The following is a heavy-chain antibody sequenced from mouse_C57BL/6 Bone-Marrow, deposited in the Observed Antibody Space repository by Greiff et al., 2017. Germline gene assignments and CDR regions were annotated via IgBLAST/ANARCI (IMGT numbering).Heavy chain of an antibody. Sequence: EVKVVESGAELVKPGASVKLSCTASGFNIKDYYMHWVKQRTEQGLEWIGRIDPEDGETKYAPKFQGKATITADTSSNTAYLQLGSLTSEDTAVYYCAKGDYGWYFDVWGTGTTVTVSS. V-gene: IGHV14-2*01. D-gene: IGHD2-13*01. CDR2: IDPEDGET. CDR3: AKGDYGWYFDV. J-gene: IGHJ1*03. CDR1: GFNIKDYY.